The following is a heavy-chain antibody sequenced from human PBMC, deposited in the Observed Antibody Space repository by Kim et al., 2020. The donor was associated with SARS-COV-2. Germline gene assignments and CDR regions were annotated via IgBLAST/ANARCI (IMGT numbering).Heavy chain of an antibody. J-gene: IGHJ4*02. CDR1: GFTVSNNY. Sequence: GGSLRLSCAASGFTVSNNYMSWVRRAPGKGLEWVSLISSGGTIYYADSVRGRFIISRDSSENTLYLQMNSLRAEDTAVYYCVRDVIRGGSAWVGDWGQGTLVTVSS. V-gene: IGHV3-53*01. CDR3: VRDVIRGGSAWVGD. D-gene: IGHD6-19*01. CDR2: ISSGGTI.